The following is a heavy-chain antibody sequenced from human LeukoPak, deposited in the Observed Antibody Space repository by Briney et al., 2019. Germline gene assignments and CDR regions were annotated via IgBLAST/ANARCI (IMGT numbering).Heavy chain of an antibody. Sequence: SVKVSCKASGYTFTSYGISWVRQAPGQGLEWMGWISAYNGNTNYAQKLQGRVTMTTDTSTSTAYMELRSLRSDDTAVYYCARDAIPYRGYSSRFEYWGQGTLVTVSS. CDR3: ARDAIPYRGYSSRFEY. D-gene: IGHD6-13*01. CDR1: GYTFTSYG. V-gene: IGHV1-18*01. J-gene: IGHJ4*02. CDR2: ISAYNGNT.